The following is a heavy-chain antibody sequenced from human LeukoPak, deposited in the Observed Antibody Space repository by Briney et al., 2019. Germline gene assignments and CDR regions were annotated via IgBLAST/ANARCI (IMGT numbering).Heavy chain of an antibody. CDR2: IHPEGNEK. CDR3: ARGDDSSGDH. Sequence: GGSLRLSCAVSGFSFSNFWMSWVRQAPGRGLEWVANIHPEGNEKYHVESVKGRFTISRDNTKNLLFPQMNGLRVEDTAVYYCARGDDSSGDHWGQGTLVTVPS. D-gene: IGHD3-10*01. V-gene: IGHV3-7*04. J-gene: IGHJ4*02. CDR1: GFSFSNFW.